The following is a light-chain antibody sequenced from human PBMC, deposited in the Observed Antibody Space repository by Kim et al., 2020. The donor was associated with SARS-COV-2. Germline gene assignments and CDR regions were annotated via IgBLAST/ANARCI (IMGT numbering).Light chain of an antibody. V-gene: IGKV3-15*01. CDR3: QQYTNWWA. CDR2: RAS. J-gene: IGKJ1*01. CDR1: QSVSSD. Sequence: EIVMTQSPATLSVSPGERATLSCRASQSVSSDLAWYQQKPGQAPRLLIYRASTRATGIPARFSGSGSGTEFTLTISSLQSEDLAVYYCQQYTNWWAFGQGTKVDIK.